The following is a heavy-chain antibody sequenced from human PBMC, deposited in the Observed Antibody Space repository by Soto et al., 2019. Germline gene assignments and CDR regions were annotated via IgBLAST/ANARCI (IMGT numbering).Heavy chain of an antibody. Sequence: PGGSLRLSCAASGFTFSSYSMNWVRQAPGKGLEWVSSISSSSYIYYADSVKGRFTISRDNAESSLYLQMNSLRDEDTAVYFCARDFGHGYYLDYWGRGTLVTVSS. V-gene: IGHV3-21*06. CDR3: ARDFGHGYYLDY. D-gene: IGHD3-3*01. CDR1: GFTFSSYS. CDR2: ISSSSYI. J-gene: IGHJ4*02.